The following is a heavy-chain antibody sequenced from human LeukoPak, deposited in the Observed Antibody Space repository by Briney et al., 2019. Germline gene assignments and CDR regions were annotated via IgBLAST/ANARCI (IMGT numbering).Heavy chain of an antibody. CDR2: IYYSGST. D-gene: IGHD5-24*01. CDR1: GGSVSTYY. CDR3: ARGGRDGYITYYFDY. V-gene: IGHV4-59*02. Sequence: SETLSLTCTVSGGSVSTYYWHWIRQPPGKGLEWIGYIYYSGSTNYNPSLKSRVTISVDTSKNQFSLKLSSVTAADTAVYYCARGGRDGYITYYFDYWGQGTLVTVSS. J-gene: IGHJ4*02.